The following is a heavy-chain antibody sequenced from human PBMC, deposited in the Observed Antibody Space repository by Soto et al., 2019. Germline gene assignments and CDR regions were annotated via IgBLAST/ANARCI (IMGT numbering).Heavy chain of an antibody. CDR1: GGSFSGYY. CDR2: TNHSGST. V-gene: IGHV4-34*01. J-gene: IGHJ6*02. D-gene: IGHD6-13*01. CDR3: ASTAAAGLHYYYYYGMDV. Sequence: PSETLSLTCAVYGGSFSGYYWSWIRQPPGKGLEWIGETNHSGSTNYNPSLKSRVTISVDTSKNQFSLKLSSVTAADTAVYYCASTAAAGLHYYYYYGMDVWGQGTTVTVSS.